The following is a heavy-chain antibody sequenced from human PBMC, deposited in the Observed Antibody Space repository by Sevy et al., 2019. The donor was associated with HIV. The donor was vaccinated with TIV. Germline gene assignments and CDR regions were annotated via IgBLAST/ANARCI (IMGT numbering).Heavy chain of an antibody. Sequence: GGSLRLSCATSGFTFNVYSMYWVRQAPGKGLEWVSSISSTFSINYADSVKGRFTISRDNAKNSLYLQMNSLRAEDTAVYYCARGPDYYDSSGYYYQWGQGTLVTVSS. CDR1: GFTFNVYS. CDR3: ARGPDYYDSSGYYYQ. J-gene: IGHJ4*02. V-gene: IGHV3-21*01. CDR2: ISSTFSI. D-gene: IGHD3-22*01.